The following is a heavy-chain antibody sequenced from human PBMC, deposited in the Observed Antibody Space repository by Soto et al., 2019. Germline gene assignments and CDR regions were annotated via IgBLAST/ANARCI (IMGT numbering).Heavy chain of an antibody. CDR2: ISGSGGST. CDR3: AKDVGFGEFHPDYFDY. V-gene: IGHV3-23*01. CDR1: GFTFSSYA. D-gene: IGHD3-10*01. Sequence: VVSLRLSCAASGFTFSSYAMSWVRQAPGKGLEWVSAISGSGGSTYYADSVKGRFTISRDNSKNTLYLQMNSLRAEDTAVYYCAKDVGFGEFHPDYFDYWGQGTLVTVSS. J-gene: IGHJ4*02.